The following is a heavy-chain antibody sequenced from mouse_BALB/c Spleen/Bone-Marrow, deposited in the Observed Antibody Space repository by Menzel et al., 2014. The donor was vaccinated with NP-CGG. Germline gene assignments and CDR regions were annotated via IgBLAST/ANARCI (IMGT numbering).Heavy chain of an antibody. CDR2: IYPGDGDT. V-gene: IGHV1-80*01. CDR1: GYAFSGYW. J-gene: IGHJ2*01. Sequence: QVQLQQSGAELVRPGSSVKISWKASGYAFSGYWMNWVKQRPGQGLEWIGQIYPGDGDTDYNGKFKGKATLTADKSSSTAYMQLSSLTSEDSAVYFCARGGISVDYWGQGTTLTVSS. CDR3: ARGGISVDY.